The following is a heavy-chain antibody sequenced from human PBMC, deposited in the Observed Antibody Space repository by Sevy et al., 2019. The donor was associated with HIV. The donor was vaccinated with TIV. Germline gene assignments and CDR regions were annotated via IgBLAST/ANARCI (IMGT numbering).Heavy chain of an antibody. J-gene: IGHJ4*02. CDR3: AKTPVKAVTNELRGSGGFDY. D-gene: IGHD3-10*01. Sequence: GGSLRLSCAASGFTFSSYAMSWVRQAPGKGLEWVSSISGSGGSTYYADSVKGRFTISRDNSKNTLYLQMNSLRAEDTAVYYAAKTPVKAVTNELRGSGGFDYWGQGTLVTVSS. CDR2: ISGSGGST. V-gene: IGHV3-23*01. CDR1: GFTFSSYA.